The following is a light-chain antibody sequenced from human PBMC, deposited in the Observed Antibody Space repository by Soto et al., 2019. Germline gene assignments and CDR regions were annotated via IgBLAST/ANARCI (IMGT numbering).Light chain of an antibody. CDR1: QSVSSY. Sequence: EIVLTQSPATLSLSPGERATLSCRASQSVSSYLAWYQQKPGQAPRLLIYDASNRATGIPARFSGSGSGTDFTLTISCREPEDFAVYYCQQRSNWPPTITFGQGTRLEI. CDR2: DAS. V-gene: IGKV3-11*01. CDR3: QQRSNWPPTIT. J-gene: IGKJ5*01.